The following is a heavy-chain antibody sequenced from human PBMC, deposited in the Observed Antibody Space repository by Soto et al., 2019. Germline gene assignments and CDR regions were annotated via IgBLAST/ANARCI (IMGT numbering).Heavy chain of an antibody. CDR3: AKDHDYSNYGWFDP. V-gene: IGHV3-23*01. CDR2: ISGSGGST. CDR1: GFTFSSYA. D-gene: IGHD4-4*01. Sequence: VGSLRLSCAASGFTFSSYAMSWVRQAPGKGLEWVSAISGSGGSTYYADSVKGRFTIPRDNSKNTLYLQMNSLRAEDTAVYYCAKDHDYSNYGWFDPWGQGTLVTVSS. J-gene: IGHJ5*02.